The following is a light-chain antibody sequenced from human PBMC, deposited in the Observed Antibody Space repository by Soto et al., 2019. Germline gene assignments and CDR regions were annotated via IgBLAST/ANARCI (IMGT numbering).Light chain of an antibody. V-gene: IGLV2-11*01. CDR1: SNDVGGFNY. J-gene: IGLJ2*01. Sequence: QSALTQPRSVSGSPGQSVTISCTGTSNDVGGFNYVSWYQQHPRKAPKLMIYDVTKRPSGVPDRFSASKSGNTASLTISGLQAEDEAVYYCSSYAGSFSLVFGGGTQLTVL. CDR3: SSYAGSFSLV. CDR2: DVT.